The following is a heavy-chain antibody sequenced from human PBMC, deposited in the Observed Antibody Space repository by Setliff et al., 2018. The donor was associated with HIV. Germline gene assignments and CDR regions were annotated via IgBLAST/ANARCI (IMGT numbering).Heavy chain of an antibody. Sequence: AASVKVSCNASGDNFNSHSISWVRQAPGQGLEWMGGIVPNFGTPNYAQKFKGRLTITADESTSTVYMELSSLRSEDTAVYFCARDSRDIVVVIAPEPEPYYYYGRDGWGEGTTVTVSS. CDR1: GDNFNSHS. D-gene: IGHD2-15*01. V-gene: IGHV1-69*13. J-gene: IGHJ6*04. CDR2: IVPNFGTP. CDR3: ARDSRDIVVVIAPEPEPYYYYGRDG.